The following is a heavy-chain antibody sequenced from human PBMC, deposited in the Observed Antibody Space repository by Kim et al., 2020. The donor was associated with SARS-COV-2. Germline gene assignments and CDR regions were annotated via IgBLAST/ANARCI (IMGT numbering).Heavy chain of an antibody. CDR3: AKDQDYGDFYWYYGHYGMDV. Sequence: GGSLRLSCAASGFTFSSYGMHWVRQAPGKGLEWVAVISYDGSNKYYADSVKGRFTISRDNSKNTLYLQMNSLRAEDTAVYYCAKDQDYGDFYWYYGHYGMDVWGQGTTVTVSS. CDR2: ISYDGSNK. V-gene: IGHV3-30*18. D-gene: IGHD4-17*01. CDR1: GFTFSSYG. J-gene: IGHJ6*02.